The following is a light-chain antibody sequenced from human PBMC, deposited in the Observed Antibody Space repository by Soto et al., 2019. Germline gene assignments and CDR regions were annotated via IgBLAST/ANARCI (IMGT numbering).Light chain of an antibody. CDR1: QSVLSSSDSKNY. J-gene: IGKJ5*01. CDR3: QQYYSNPIT. V-gene: IGKV4-1*01. Sequence: DIVMTQSPDSLAVSLGERATINCKSSQSVLSSSDSKNYLAWHQQKPGQPPKLLIYWASTRESGVPERFSGSGSGTDFALTISSLQAEDVVVYYCQQYYSNPITFGQGTRLEIK. CDR2: WAS.